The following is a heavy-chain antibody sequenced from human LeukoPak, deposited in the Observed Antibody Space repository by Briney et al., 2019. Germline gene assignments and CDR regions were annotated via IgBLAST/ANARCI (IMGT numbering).Heavy chain of an antibody. Sequence: GRSLRLSCAASGFTFDDYAMHWVRQAPGKGLEWVSGISWNSGSIGYADSVKGRFTISRDNAKNSLYLQMNSLRAEDTALYYCAKDPFSSSWYDGYFQHWGQGTLVTVSS. CDR2: ISWNSGSI. CDR3: AKDPFSSSWYDGYFQH. V-gene: IGHV3-9*01. J-gene: IGHJ1*01. D-gene: IGHD6-13*01. CDR1: GFTFDDYA.